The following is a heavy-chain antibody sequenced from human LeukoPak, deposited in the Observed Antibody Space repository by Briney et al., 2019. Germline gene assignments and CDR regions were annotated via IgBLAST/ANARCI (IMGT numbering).Heavy chain of an antibody. CDR3: ARASGYSSSWYLRTYGMDV. CDR2: INPNSGGT. J-gene: IGHJ6*02. Sequence: ASVKVSCKASGYTFTGYYMHWVRQAPGQGLEWMGWINPNSGGTNYAQKFQGRVTMTRDTSISTAYMELSRLRSDDTAVYYCARASGYSSSWYLRTYGMDVWGQGTTVTVFS. D-gene: IGHD6-13*01. CDR1: GYTFTGYY. V-gene: IGHV1-2*02.